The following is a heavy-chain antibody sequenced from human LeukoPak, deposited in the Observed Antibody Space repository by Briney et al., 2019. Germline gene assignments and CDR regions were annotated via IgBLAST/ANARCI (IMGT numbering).Heavy chain of an antibody. V-gene: IGHV4-39*01. Sequence: SETLSLTCTVSGGSISSSSYYWGWIRQPPGKGLEWIGSIYYSGSTYYNPSLKSRVTISVDTSKNQFSLKLSSVTAADTAVYYCARILYDYVWGSYVSDWGQGTLVTVSS. CDR2: IYYSGST. J-gene: IGHJ4*02. CDR1: GGSISSSSYY. CDR3: ARILYDYVWGSYVSD. D-gene: IGHD3-16*01.